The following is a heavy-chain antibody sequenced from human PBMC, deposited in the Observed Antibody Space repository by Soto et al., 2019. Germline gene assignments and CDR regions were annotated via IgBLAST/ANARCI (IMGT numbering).Heavy chain of an antibody. CDR3: ARASAVLRCLEWLLPDFDY. J-gene: IGHJ4*02. D-gene: IGHD3-3*01. CDR1: GYTFTSYD. Sequence: QVQLVQSGAEVKKPGASVKVSCQASGYTFTSYDINWVRQATGQGLEWMGWMNPTSGNTGYAQKFQGRVTITMNTAISTAYMELSSLRSEDTAVYYCARASAVLRCLEWLLPDFDYLGQGTLVTVSS. CDR2: MNPTSGNT. V-gene: IGHV1-8*01.